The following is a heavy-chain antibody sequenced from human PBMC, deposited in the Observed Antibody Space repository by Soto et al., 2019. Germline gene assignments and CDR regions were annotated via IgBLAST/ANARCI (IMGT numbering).Heavy chain of an antibody. V-gene: IGHV1-69*08. D-gene: IGHD2-2*01. CDR3: AREDRDRETGLVPAAIDGMDV. J-gene: IGHJ6*02. Sequence: QVQLVQSGAEVKKPGSSVKVSCKASGGTFSRYSITWVRQAPGHGLEWIGRIIPIFGIASYAQKFQGRVTITADESTSTAYMELSSVRSDDTAVYYCAREDRDRETGLVPAAIDGMDVWGQGTTGTVSS. CDR1: GGTFSRYS. CDR2: IIPIFGIA.